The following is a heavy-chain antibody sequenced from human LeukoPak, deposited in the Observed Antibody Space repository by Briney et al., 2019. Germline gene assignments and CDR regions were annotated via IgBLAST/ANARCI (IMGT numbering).Heavy chain of an antibody. V-gene: IGHV3-7*01. CDR2: IKQDGSEK. Sequence: GESLKISCKGSGYAFFSYWIGWVRQVPGKGLELVANIKQDGSEKYYVDSVKGRFTISRDNAKNSLYLQMNSLRAEDTAVYYCARGSGSYYSDFDIWGQGTMVTVSS. D-gene: IGHD1-26*01. CDR3: ARGSGSYYSDFDI. CDR1: GYAFFSYW. J-gene: IGHJ3*02.